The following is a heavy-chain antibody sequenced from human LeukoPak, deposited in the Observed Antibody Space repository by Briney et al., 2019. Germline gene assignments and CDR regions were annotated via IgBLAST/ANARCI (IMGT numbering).Heavy chain of an antibody. V-gene: IGHV4-34*01. CDR2: IIHGGST. CDR1: GGSFRGYY. J-gene: IGHJ4*02. CDR3: ARGGNSGLTY. Sequence: SETLSLTCAVYGGSFRGYYWSWIRQPPGKGLEWIGEIIHGGSTNVHPSLKSRVTISVDTSKNQFSLKLSSVTAADTAVYYCARGGNSGLTYWGQGTLVTVSS. D-gene: IGHD5-12*01.